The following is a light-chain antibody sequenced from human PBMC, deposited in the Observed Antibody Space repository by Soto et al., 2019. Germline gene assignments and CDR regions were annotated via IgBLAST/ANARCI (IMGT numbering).Light chain of an antibody. CDR2: SAS. CDR1: QGISRS. Sequence: DIQMTQSPSSVSASVGDRVTITCQVSQGISRSLAWYQQKPGKAPKLLIYSASSLQSGVPSRFSGSGFGTEFTLTINNLEPEDFAVYYCQQRNVWPPITFGQGTRLEI. CDR3: QQRNVWPPIT. J-gene: IGKJ5*01. V-gene: IGKV1-12*01.